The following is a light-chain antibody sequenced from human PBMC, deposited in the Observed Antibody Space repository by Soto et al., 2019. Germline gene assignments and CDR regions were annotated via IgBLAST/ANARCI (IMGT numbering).Light chain of an antibody. CDR1: QIVSSSY. J-gene: IGKJ5*01. CDR2: GAS. Sequence: VLTQSPGTLSLSPGERATLSCRACQIVSSSYLAWHQQKPGQAPRLLIDGASRRATGIPDRFSGRGSGNDFTLTSSILEPEDFAVYYCQQYNNWPITFGQGTRLEIK. CDR3: QQYNNWPIT. V-gene: IGKV3-20*01.